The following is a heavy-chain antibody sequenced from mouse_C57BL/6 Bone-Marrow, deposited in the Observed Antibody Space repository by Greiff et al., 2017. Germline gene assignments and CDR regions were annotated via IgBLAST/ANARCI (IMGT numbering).Heavy chain of an antibody. J-gene: IGHJ4*01. CDR1: GYSFTDYN. V-gene: IGHV1-39*01. Sequence: EVKLVESGPELVKPGASVKISCKASGYSFTDYNMNWVKQSNGKSLEWIGVINPNYGTTSYNQKFKGKATLTVDQSSSTADMQLNSLTSEDSAVYYCARSPDYYGRDYAMDYWGQGTSVTVSS. CDR3: ARSPDYYGRDYAMDY. CDR2: INPNYGTT. D-gene: IGHD1-1*01.